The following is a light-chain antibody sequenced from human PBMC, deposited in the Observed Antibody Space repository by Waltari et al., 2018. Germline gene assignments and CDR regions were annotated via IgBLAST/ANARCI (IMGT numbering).Light chain of an antibody. J-gene: IGLJ1*01. Sequence: SALPQPASVSGSPGHSITISCTCTNSDFCGWHRVSWYQQYSGKAPKLIIYEGDKRPSAVSNRFSGSKSGNTASLTISGLQAEDEADYFCCSYRSGSTYVFGTGTTVTVL. CDR3: CSYRSGSTYV. CDR1: NSDFCGWHR. CDR2: EGD. V-gene: IGLV2-23*01.